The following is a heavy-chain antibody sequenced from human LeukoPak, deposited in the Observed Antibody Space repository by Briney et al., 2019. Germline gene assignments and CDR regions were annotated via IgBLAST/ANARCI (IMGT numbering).Heavy chain of an antibody. CDR3: ARNPPAAAGTVWFDP. D-gene: IGHD6-13*01. CDR1: GGSISSYY. Sequence: SETLSLTCTVSGGSISSYYWSWIRQPAGKGLEWIGRIYTSGSTNYNPSLKSRVTMSVGTSKNQFSLKLSSVTAADTAVYYCARNPPAAAGTVWFDPWGQGTLVTVSS. V-gene: IGHV4-4*07. CDR2: IYTSGST. J-gene: IGHJ5*02.